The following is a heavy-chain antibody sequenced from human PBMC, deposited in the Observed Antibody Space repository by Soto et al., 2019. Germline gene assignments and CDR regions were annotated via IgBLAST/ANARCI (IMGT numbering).Heavy chain of an antibody. CDR2: IYHSGST. J-gene: IGHJ4*02. D-gene: IGHD2-21*01. CDR3: ARGNVVAIDY. V-gene: IGHV4-30-2*01. Sequence: SETLSLTCAVSGGSISSGGYSWSWIRQLPGKGLEWIGYIYHSGSTYYNPSLKSRVTISVDRSKNQFSLKLSSVTAADTAVYYCARGNVVAIDYWGQGTLVTVSS. CDR1: GGSISSGGYS.